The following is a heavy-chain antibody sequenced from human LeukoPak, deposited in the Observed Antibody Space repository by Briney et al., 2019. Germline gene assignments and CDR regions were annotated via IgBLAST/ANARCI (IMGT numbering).Heavy chain of an antibody. Sequence: PSDTLSLTCDVFAYSISTSNWWAWIRQPPGKGLEWIGYIHYSGGTYYNPSLKSRVTMSVDTSKNQFFLKLNSVTAVDTAVCYCVKKVSGVAWFDSWGQGTLVTVSS. CDR1: AYSISTSNW. CDR3: VKKVSGVAWFDS. V-gene: IGHV4-28*01. CDR2: IHYSGGT. D-gene: IGHD7-27*01. J-gene: IGHJ5*01.